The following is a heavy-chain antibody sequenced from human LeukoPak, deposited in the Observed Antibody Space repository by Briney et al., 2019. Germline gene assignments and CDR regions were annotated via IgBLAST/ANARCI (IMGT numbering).Heavy chain of an antibody. CDR1: GFTFDDYA. J-gene: IGHJ4*02. V-gene: IGHV3-9*01. CDR3: VKEPTAKYYFDY. Sequence: GRSLRLSCAASGFTFDDYAMHWVRQAPGEGLEWVSGISWDSVHIGYADSVKGRFTISRDNAKNSLYLQMNSLRAEDTALYYCVKEPTAKYYFDYWGQGTLVTV. CDR2: ISWDSVHI. D-gene: IGHD2-21*02.